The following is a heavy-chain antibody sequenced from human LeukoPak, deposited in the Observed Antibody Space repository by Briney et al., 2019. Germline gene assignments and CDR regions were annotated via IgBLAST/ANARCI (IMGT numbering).Heavy chain of an antibody. Sequence: GGSLRLSCAASGFTLSNYWMYWVRQAPGKGLVWVSRINNDGTTINYADSVKGRFTISRDNAKNTLYLQMNSLRVEDTAVYYCAREHLDYYDSSGYLDYWGQGTLVTVSS. CDR3: AREHLDYYDSSGYLDY. J-gene: IGHJ4*02. V-gene: IGHV3-74*01. D-gene: IGHD3-22*01. CDR1: GFTLSNYW. CDR2: INNDGTTI.